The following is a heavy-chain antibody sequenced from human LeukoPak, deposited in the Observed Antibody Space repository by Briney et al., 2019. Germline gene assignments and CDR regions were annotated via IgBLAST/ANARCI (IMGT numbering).Heavy chain of an antibody. D-gene: IGHD3-10*01. CDR3: ARDRITMVREIYYYYYMDV. CDR2: INPNSGGT. V-gene: IGHV1-2*02. CDR1: GYTLTGYY. Sequence: ASVKVSCKASGYTLTGYYMHWVRQAPGQGLEWMGWINPNSGGTNYAQKFQGRVTMTRDTSISTAYMELSRLRSDDTAVYYCARDRITMVREIYYYYYMDVWGKGTTVTISS. J-gene: IGHJ6*03.